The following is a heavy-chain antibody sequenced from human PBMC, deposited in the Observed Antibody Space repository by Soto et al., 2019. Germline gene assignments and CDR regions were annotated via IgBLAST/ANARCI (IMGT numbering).Heavy chain of an antibody. CDR2: ISYDGSNK. J-gene: IGHJ4*02. D-gene: IGHD3-10*01. V-gene: IGHV3-30*03. CDR1: GLPFTTYG. Sequence: QVQLVESGGGVVQPGRSLRLSCAASGLPFTTYGMHWVREGPGKGLEWVAVISYDGSNKYYADSVKGRFTISRDNSKNMLYLQMNSLRPEDTALYYCVGGQYYFDYRGQGTLVTVSS. CDR3: VGGQYYFDY.